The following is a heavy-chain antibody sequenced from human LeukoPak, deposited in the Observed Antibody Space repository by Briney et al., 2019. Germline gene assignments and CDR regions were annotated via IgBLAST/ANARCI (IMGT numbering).Heavy chain of an antibody. Sequence: GGSLRLSCAASGFTFSSYAMSWVRQAPGKGLEWVSAISGSGGSTYYADSVKGRFTISRDNSKNTLYLQMNSPRAEDTALYYCAKDSKLRYFDWLFLFDYWGQGTLVTVSS. J-gene: IGHJ4*02. D-gene: IGHD3-9*01. V-gene: IGHV3-23*01. CDR1: GFTFSSYA. CDR3: AKDSKLRYFDWLFLFDY. CDR2: ISGSGGST.